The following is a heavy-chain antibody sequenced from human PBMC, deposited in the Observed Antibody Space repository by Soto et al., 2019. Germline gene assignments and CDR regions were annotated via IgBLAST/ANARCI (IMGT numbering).Heavy chain of an antibody. D-gene: IGHD6-13*01. Sequence: SVKVSFKASGYTLTGYYMHWVRQAPGQGLEWMGWINPNSGGTNYAQKFQGWVTMTRDTSISTAYMELSRLRSDDTAVYYCASRIAAAGYAFDIWGQGTMVTVSS. CDR3: ASRIAAAGYAFDI. CDR2: INPNSGGT. CDR1: GYTLTGYY. V-gene: IGHV1-2*04. J-gene: IGHJ3*02.